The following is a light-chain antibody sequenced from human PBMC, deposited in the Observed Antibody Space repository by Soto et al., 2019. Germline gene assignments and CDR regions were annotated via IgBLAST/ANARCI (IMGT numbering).Light chain of an antibody. CDR1: QSISVW. CDR2: KTS. J-gene: IGKJ1*01. CDR3: QHYNDYSWT. Sequence: DIHMTQSPSTLSASVGDRVTITCRASQSISVWLAWYQQKPGKAPNLLIYKTSSLETGVPSRFSGSGSGTESTLTISSLQPDDFATYYCQHYNDYSWTFGQGTKVEIK. V-gene: IGKV1-5*03.